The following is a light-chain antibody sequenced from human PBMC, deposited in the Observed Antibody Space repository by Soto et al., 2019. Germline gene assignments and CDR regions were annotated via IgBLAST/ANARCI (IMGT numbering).Light chain of an antibody. J-gene: IGKJ2*01. CDR1: QSVSSSY. Sequence: EIVLTQSPGTLSLSPGERATLSCRASQSVSSSYLAWYQQKPGQAPRLLVYGASSRATGIPDRFSGSGSGTDFTLTISRLAAEDFAVYYCQQYGSSPPSTFGQGTKLEIK. V-gene: IGKV3-20*01. CDR3: QQYGSSPPST. CDR2: GAS.